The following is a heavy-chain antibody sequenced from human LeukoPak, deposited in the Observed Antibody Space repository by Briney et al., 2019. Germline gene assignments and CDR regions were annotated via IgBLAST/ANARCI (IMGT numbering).Heavy chain of an antibody. D-gene: IGHD2-15*01. CDR3: ATEHYGSLAG. CDR1: ALTPTTIC. Sequence: GRSLRPSCALSALTPTTICTRWVRPPPEGGLEWVANIKKDGSPNYYVDSVKGRFTISKDNARNSLYLQMNSLRAEDTAVYYCATEHYGSLAGWGQGTLVTVSS. CDR2: IKKDGSPN. J-gene: IGHJ4*02. V-gene: IGHV3-7*01.